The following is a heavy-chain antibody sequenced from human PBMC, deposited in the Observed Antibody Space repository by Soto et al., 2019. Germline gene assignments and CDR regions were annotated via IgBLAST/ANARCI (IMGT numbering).Heavy chain of an antibody. CDR3: ARNPYYTFGGVIANTNPIDY. CDR2: IYYSGST. CDR1: GGSISSSSYY. Sequence: PSETLSLTSTVSGGSISSSSYYWGWIRQPPGKGLEWIGSIYYSGSTYYNPSLKSRVTISVDTSKNQFSLKLSSVTAADTAVYYCARNPYYTFGGVIANTNPIDYWGQGTLVTVSS. J-gene: IGHJ4*02. D-gene: IGHD3-16*02. V-gene: IGHV4-39*01.